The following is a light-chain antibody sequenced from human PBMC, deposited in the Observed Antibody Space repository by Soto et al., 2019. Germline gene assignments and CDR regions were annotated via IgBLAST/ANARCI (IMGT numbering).Light chain of an antibody. Sequence: SYELTQPPSVSVAPGQTARITCGGNNIGGESVHWYQQKPGQAPVLVVYDDSDRPSGIPERFSGSNSGNTATLTISRVEAGDEADYYCQAWDSRSTHVFGTGTKVTVL. CDR3: QAWDSRSTHV. J-gene: IGLJ1*01. V-gene: IGLV3-21*02. CDR1: NIGGES. CDR2: DDS.